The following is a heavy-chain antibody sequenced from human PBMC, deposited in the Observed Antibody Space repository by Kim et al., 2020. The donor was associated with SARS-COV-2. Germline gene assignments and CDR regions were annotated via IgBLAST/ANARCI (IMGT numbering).Heavy chain of an antibody. J-gene: IGHJ3*02. Sequence: GGSLRLSCAASGFTFSSYWMTWVRQAPGKGLEWVANIKQDGNQKYYVDSLKGRFTISRDNAKNSLYLQMNSLRAEDTAVYYCASDGDLYSSGKDAFDIWG. V-gene: IGHV3-7*01. CDR1: GFTFSSYW. D-gene: IGHD6-19*01. CDR3: ASDGDLYSSGKDAFDI. CDR2: IKQDGNQK.